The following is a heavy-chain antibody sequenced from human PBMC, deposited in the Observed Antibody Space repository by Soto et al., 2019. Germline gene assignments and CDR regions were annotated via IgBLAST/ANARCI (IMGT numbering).Heavy chain of an antibody. J-gene: IGHJ3*02. CDR3: AGEVRHSGLDSFDI. Sequence: GGSLRLSCVTAGVTFCDLWMHWVRQAPGKGLEWVANINQHENVKQYLGSVRGRFTISRDNAENSVYLQMNSLGVDDTAVYYCAGEVRHSGLDSFDIWGQGTMVTVSS. V-gene: IGHV3-7*01. CDR1: GVTFCDLW. CDR2: INQHENVK. D-gene: IGHD2-21*01.